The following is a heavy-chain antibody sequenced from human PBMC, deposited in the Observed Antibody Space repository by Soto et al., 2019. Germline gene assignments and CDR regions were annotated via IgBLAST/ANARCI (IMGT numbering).Heavy chain of an antibody. CDR1: GFTFKNYD. CDR2: IYSGGST. V-gene: IGHV3-53*04. CDR3: ARDDLVVAGRDY. J-gene: IGHJ4*02. D-gene: IGHD2-15*01. Sequence: PGGSLRLSCVASGFTFKNYDMNWVRQAPGRGLEWVSVIYSGGSTYYADSVKGRFTISRHNSKNTLYLQMNSLRTEDTAVYYCARDDLVVAGRDYWGQGTLVTVSS.